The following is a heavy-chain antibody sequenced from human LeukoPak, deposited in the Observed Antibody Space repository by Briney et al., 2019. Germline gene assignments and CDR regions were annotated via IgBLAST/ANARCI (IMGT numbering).Heavy chain of an antibody. CDR3: ACTMVRGVMASSARDDDAFDI. V-gene: IGHV4-39*01. Sequence: SETLSLTCTVSGGSISSSSYYWGWIRQPPGKGLEWIGSIYYSGSTYYNPSLKSRVTISVDTSKNQFSLKLSSVTAADTAVYYCACTMVRGVMASSARDDDAFDIWGQGTMVTVSS. J-gene: IGHJ3*02. CDR1: GGSISSSSYY. CDR2: IYYSGST. D-gene: IGHD3-10*01.